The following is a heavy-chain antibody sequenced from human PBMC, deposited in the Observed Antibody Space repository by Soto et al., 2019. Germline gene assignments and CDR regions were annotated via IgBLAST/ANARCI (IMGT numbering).Heavy chain of an antibody. J-gene: IGHJ5*02. Sequence: SVKVSCKASGGTFSSYTISWVRQAPGQGLEWMGRIIPILGIANYAQKFQGRVTMTRNTSISTAYMELSSLRSEDTAVYYCAREFGGYSGYDWFDPWGQGTLVTVSS. CDR2: IIPILGIA. CDR3: AREFGGYSGYDWFDP. CDR1: GGTFSSYT. D-gene: IGHD5-12*01. V-gene: IGHV1-69*04.